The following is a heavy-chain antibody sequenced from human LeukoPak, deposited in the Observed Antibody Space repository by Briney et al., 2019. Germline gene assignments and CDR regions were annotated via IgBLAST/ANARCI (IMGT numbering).Heavy chain of an antibody. CDR3: ARSLDNYYGMDV. D-gene: IGHD2-2*03. CDR2: IKHDGSEQ. J-gene: IGHJ6*02. Sequence: PGGSLRLSCAASGFIFTSNRMNWVRQAPGKGLEWVANIKHDGSEQIYVDSVKGRFTISRDNSKNTLYLQMNSLRAEDTAVYYCARSLDNYYGMDVWGQGTTVTVSS. V-gene: IGHV3-7*01. CDR1: GFIFTSNR.